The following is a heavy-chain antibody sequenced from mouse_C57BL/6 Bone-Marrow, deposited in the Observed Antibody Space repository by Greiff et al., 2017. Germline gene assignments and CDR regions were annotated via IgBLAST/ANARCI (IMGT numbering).Heavy chain of an antibody. D-gene: IGHD2-5*01. V-gene: IGHV1-52*01. J-gene: IGHJ3*01. CDR2: IYPSDSET. Sequence: QVQLQQPGAELVRPGSSVKLSCKASGYTFTSYWMHWVKQRPIQGLEWIGNIYPSDSETHYNQKFKDKATLTVDKSSSTAYMQLSSLTSEDSAIYYCARSRDYSSPAWCAYWGQGALVTVSA. CDR1: GYTFTSYW. CDR3: ARSRDYSSPAWCAY.